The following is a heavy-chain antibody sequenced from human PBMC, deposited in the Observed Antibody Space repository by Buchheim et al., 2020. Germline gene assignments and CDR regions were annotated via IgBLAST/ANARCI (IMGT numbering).Heavy chain of an antibody. CDR1: GFTFASYG. V-gene: IGHV3-30*02. D-gene: IGHD6-19*01. CDR3: AKERRQWLDLTWFDP. Sequence: QVQLVESGGGVVQPGGSLRLSCAASGFTFASYGMHWVRQAPGRGLEWVAFISYDENNKYYADSVKGRFTISRDNSKNTLFLQMNSLRGEDTAMYYCAKERRQWLDLTWFDPWGQGT. CDR2: ISYDENNK. J-gene: IGHJ5*02.